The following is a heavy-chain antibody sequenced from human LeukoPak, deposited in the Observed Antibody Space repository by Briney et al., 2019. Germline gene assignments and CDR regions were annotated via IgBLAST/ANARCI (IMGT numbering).Heavy chain of an antibody. V-gene: IGHV1-8*03. J-gene: IGHJ4*02. Sequence: ASVKVSCKASGYTFTSYDINWGRLTPGQGLEWMGWRNPNIGNRGCAQKFQGRVTTTGNNCIPTAYMEPSSLRSEDTAVYYCERRQYDSGSHLYYWGQGTLVTVSS. CDR1: GYTFTSYD. D-gene: IGHD3-10*01. CDR2: RNPNIGNR. CDR3: ERRQYDSGSHLYY.